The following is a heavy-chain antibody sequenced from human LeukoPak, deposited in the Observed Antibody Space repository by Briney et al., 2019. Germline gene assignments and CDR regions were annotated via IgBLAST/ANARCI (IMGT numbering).Heavy chain of an antibody. D-gene: IGHD3-22*01. V-gene: IGHV1-18*01. Sequence: ASVKVSCKASGYTFTSYGISLVRQAPGQGLEWMGWISAYNGNTNYAQKLQGRVTMTTDTSTSTAYMELRSLRSDDTAVYYCARYYDSSGYYYTPFDYWGQGTLVTVSS. J-gene: IGHJ4*02. CDR2: ISAYNGNT. CDR1: GYTFTSYG. CDR3: ARYYDSSGYYYTPFDY.